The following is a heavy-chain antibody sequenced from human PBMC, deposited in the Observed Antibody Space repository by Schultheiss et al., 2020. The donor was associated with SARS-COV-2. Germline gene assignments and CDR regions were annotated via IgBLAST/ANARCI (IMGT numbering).Heavy chain of an antibody. D-gene: IGHD3-3*01. Sequence: GGSLRLSCAASGFTFSSYSMNWVRQAPGKGLEWVSSISSSSSYIYYADSVKGRFTISRDNAKNSLYLQMNSLRAEDTAVYYCARVHLHYDFWSGDDAFDIWGQGNIVTVSS. CDR2: ISSSSSYI. J-gene: IGHJ3*02. CDR3: ARVHLHYDFWSGDDAFDI. CDR1: GFTFSSYS. V-gene: IGHV3-21*01.